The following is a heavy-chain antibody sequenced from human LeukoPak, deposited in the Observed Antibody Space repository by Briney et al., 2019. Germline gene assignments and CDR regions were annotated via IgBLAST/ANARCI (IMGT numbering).Heavy chain of an antibody. CDR3: AWVGNYFSAMDI. V-gene: IGHV1-46*03. CDR1: GNEFTSYY. Sequence: GASVKVSCKASGNEFTSYYIHWVRRAPGQGLEWMGVINPGGGRPSYTLRFQGRVTLTSDTSTSTVYTDLRSLRFEDTAVYYCAWVGNYFSAMDIWGLGTAVTVSS. J-gene: IGHJ6*02. CDR2: INPGGGRP.